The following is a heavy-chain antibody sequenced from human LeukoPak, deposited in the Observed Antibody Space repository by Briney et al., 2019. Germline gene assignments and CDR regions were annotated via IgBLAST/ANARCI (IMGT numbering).Heavy chain of an antibody. CDR2: ISGSGGST. Sequence: GGSLRLSCAASGFTFSSYAMSWVRQAPGKGLEWVSAISGSGGSTYYADSVKGRFTISRDNSKNTLYLQMNSLKTEDTAVYYCTTDYPAYYSGDVWGQGTTVTVSS. V-gene: IGHV3-23*01. CDR1: GFTFSSYA. CDR3: TTDYPAYYSGDV. D-gene: IGHD3-10*01. J-gene: IGHJ6*02.